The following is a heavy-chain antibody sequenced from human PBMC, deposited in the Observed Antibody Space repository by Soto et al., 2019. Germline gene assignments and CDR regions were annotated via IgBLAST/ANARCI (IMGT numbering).Heavy chain of an antibody. CDR1: GFAFSNYW. CDR2: IKQDGSAK. D-gene: IGHD6-13*01. CDR3: ARPRYSSSWCFDY. Sequence: GGSLRLSCAASGFAFSNYWMSWVRQAPGKGLQWVANIKQDGSAKYYVDSVKGRFTHSRDNAKNSVYLQMNSLRAEDTAVYYCARPRYSSSWCFDYWGQGTLVTVSS. J-gene: IGHJ4*02. V-gene: IGHV3-7*01.